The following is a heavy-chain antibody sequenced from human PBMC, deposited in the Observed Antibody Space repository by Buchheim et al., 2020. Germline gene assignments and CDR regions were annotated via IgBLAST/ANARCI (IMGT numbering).Heavy chain of an antibody. CDR1: GFTFSNYA. CDR2: MSGSLGSTGT. CDR3: AKRKYCGSIGCLEDY. J-gene: IGHJ4*02. V-gene: IGHV3-23*01. Sequence: EVQLLESGGGLVQPGGSLRLSCAASGFTFSNYAMGWVRRAPGKGLEWVAGMSGSLGSTGTYYADSMRGRFPISRDNSQNPLYLQMNGLRADDTAVYYCAKRKYCGSIGCLEDYWGQGTL. D-gene: IGHD2-2*01.